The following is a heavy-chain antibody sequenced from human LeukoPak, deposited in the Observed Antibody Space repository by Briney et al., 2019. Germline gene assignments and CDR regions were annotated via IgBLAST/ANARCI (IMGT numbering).Heavy chain of an antibody. V-gene: IGHV3-21*04. D-gene: IGHD4-17*01. CDR1: GFTFRDYT. J-gene: IGHJ4*02. CDR2: ISFTSSYI. Sequence: GGSLRLSCAASGFTFRDYTMNWVRQAPGKGLEWVSYISFTSSYIYYADSVNGRFTISRDNAKNSLYLQMNSLRAEDTAVYYCARGAYGDYDIKYFDYWGQGTLVTVSS. CDR3: ARGAYGDYDIKYFDY.